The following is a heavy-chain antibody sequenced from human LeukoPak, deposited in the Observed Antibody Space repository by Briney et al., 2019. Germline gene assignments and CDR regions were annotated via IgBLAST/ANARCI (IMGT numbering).Heavy chain of an antibody. CDR2: IYYSGST. CDR1: GGSISSYY. J-gene: IGHJ4*02. CDR3: ARHQNLRSDPFDY. V-gene: IGHV4-59*08. Sequence: KPSETLSLTCTVSGGSISSYYWSGIRQPPGKGLEWIGYIYYSGSTNYNPSLKSRVTISVDTSKNQFSLKLSSVTAADTAVYYCARHQNLRSDPFDYWGQGTLVTVSS.